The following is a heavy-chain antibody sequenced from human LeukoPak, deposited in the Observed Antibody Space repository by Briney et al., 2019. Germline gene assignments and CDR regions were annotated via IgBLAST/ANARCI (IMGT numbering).Heavy chain of an antibody. CDR2: IWYDGSNK. J-gene: IGHJ4*02. CDR1: GFTFSSYG. D-gene: IGHD3-22*01. CDR3: ARGGYYYDSSGYLLPLDY. Sequence: GGSLRLSCAASGFTFSSYGMHWVRQAPGKGLEWVAVIWYDGSNKYYADSVKGRFTISRDNSKNTLYLQMNSLRAEDTAVYYCARGGYYYDSSGYLLPLDYWGQGTLVTVSS. V-gene: IGHV3-33*01.